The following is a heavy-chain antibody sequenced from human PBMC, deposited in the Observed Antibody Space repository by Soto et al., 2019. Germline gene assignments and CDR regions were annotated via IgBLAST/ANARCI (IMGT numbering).Heavy chain of an antibody. J-gene: IGHJ4*02. D-gene: IGHD3-10*01. CDR3: ARGSTMIWGGG. V-gene: IGHV3-66*01. CDR1: GFTVSSNY. Sequence: EVQLVESGGGLVQPGGSLSLSCAASGFTVSSNYISWVRQAPGKGLEWVSVIYSGGSTYYADSVKGRFTISRDNSKNRVYLYMNSLTDEDTAVYYCARGSTMIWGGGWGQGTLVTVSS. CDR2: IYSGGST.